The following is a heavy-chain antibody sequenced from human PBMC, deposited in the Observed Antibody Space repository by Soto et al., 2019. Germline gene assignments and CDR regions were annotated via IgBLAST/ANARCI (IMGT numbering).Heavy chain of an antibody. CDR2: ISYDGSNK. CDR1: GFTFSSYG. V-gene: IGHV3-30*03. J-gene: IGHJ4*02. D-gene: IGHD2-15*01. CDR3: AGGADLGYCSGGSCSTFDY. Sequence: GGSLRLSCAASGFTFSSYGMHWVRQAPGKGLEWVAVISYDGSNKYYADSVKGRFTISRDNSKNTLYLQMNSLRAEDTAVYYCAGGADLGYCSGGSCSTFDYWGQGTLVTVSS.